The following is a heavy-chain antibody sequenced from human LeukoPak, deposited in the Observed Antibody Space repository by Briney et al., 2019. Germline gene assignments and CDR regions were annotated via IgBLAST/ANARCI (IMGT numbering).Heavy chain of an antibody. V-gene: IGHV3-23*01. CDR2: ISGNGDST. D-gene: IGHD4-17*01. J-gene: IGHJ6*03. CDR3: ARDPYNGYYGDDYYYYMDV. CDR1: GFTFSRYA. Sequence: GGSLRLSCAASGFTFSRYAMSWVRQAPGKGLEWVSAISGNGDSTYYTDSVKGRFTISRDNSKNTLYLQMNSLRAEDTAVYYCARDPYNGYYGDDYYYYMDVWGKGTTVTISS.